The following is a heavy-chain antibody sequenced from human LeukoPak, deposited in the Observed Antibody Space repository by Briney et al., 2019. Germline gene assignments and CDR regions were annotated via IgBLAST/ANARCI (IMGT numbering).Heavy chain of an antibody. CDR1: GFTFSSHG. D-gene: IGHD6-19*01. J-gene: IGHJ6*03. Sequence: GGTLRLSCAASGFTFSSHGMNWVRQAPGKGLEWVSGISGSGVITYYADSVKGRFTISRDNSKNTLDLQMNSLRAEDTAVYYCAKDPDSSGHYYYYYMDVWGKGATVTISS. CDR3: AKDPDSSGHYYYYYMDV. V-gene: IGHV3-23*01. CDR2: ISGSGVIT.